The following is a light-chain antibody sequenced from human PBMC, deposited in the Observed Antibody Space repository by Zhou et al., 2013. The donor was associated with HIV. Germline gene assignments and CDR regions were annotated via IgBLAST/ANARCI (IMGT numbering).Light chain of an antibody. CDR1: QSLVHSDGNTY. V-gene: IGKV2-30*02. CDR3: LQAIHWPWT. CDR2: KVS. Sequence: DVVMTQSPLSLPVTLGQPASISCRSSQSLVHSDGNTYLAWFHQRPGQSPRRLIYKVSNRDSAVPDRFSGSGSGTDFTLKISSVEAEDVGVYFCLQAIHWPWTFGQGTKLEF. J-gene: IGKJ2*01.